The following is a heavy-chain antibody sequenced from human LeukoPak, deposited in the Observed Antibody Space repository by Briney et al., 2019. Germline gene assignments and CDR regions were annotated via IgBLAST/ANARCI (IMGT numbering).Heavy chain of an antibody. CDR3: AREGLGETYFEY. D-gene: IGHD3-10*01. CDR1: GGSITTRNF. V-gene: IGHV4-4*02. CDR2: MHHDGSA. J-gene: IGHJ4*02. Sequence: PSGTLSLTCAVSGGSITTRNFWSWVRQPPGKGLEWIAEMHHDGSANYNPSLKSRVSMSVDKSKNHFSLRLTSVTAADTAVYYCAREGLGETYFEYWGRGTLVTVSS.